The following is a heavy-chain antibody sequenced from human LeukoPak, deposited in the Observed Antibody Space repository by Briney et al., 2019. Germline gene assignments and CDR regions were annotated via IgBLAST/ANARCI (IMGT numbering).Heavy chain of an antibody. CDR2: IYYSGST. V-gene: IGHV4-59*01. CDR1: GGSISSYY. CDR3: AREWDGKGALDY. Sequence: SETLSLTCTVSGGSISSYYWSWIRQPPGNGLEWIGYIYYSGSTNYNPSLKSRVTISVDTSKNQFSLKLSSVTAADTAVYYCAREWDGKGALDYWGQGTLVTVSS. D-gene: IGHD1-26*01. J-gene: IGHJ4*02.